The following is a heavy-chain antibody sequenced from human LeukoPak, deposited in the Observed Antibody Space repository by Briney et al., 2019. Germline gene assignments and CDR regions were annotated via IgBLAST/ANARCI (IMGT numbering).Heavy chain of an antibody. CDR1: GGSISSSSYY. D-gene: IGHD2-2*01. V-gene: IGHV4-39*01. Sequence: SETLSLTCTVSGGSISSSSYYWGWIRQPPGKGLEWIGSIYYSGSTYYNPSLKSRVTISVDTSKNQFSLKLSSVTAADTAVYYCLGVVPAARYQRYYYYYMDVWGKGTTVTVPS. CDR2: IYYSGST. J-gene: IGHJ6*03. CDR3: LGVVPAARYQRYYYYYMDV.